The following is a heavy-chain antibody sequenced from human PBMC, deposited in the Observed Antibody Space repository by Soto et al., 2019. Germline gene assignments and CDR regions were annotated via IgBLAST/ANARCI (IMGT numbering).Heavy chain of an antibody. D-gene: IGHD3-3*01. CDR1: GVTFSSYA. CDR3: ARDGVYYDFWSGYYTDYYFDY. V-gene: IGHV1-69*01. Sequence: VKVSCKASGVTFSSYAISCVRQAPGQGLEWMGGIIPIFGTANYAQKFQGRVTITADESTSTAYMELSSLRSEDTAVYYCARDGVYYDFWSGYYTDYYFDYWGQGTLVTVSS. CDR2: IIPIFGTA. J-gene: IGHJ4*02.